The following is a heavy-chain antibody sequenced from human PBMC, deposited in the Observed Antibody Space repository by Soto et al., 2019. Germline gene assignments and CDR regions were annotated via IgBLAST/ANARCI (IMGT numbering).Heavy chain of an antibody. CDR1: GFIFSDFS. CDR2: IGSSGGYI. J-gene: IGHJ6*02. V-gene: IGHV3-21*01. Sequence: NPGGSLRLSCAVSGFIFSDFSMNWVRQAPGKGLEWVASIGSSGGYIFYADSVKGRFTISRDNAKKSLDLQINSLRAEDTAVYYCAREKKYQSLGGRFGMDVWGQGTTVTVSS. CDR3: AREKKYQSLGGRFGMDV. D-gene: IGHD2-2*01.